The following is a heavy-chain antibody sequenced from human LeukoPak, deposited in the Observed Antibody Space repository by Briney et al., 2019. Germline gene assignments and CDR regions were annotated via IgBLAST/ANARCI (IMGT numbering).Heavy chain of an antibody. CDR1: GFTFSSYA. D-gene: IGHD6-13*01. Sequence: GRPLRLSWAASGFTFSSYAMHWVRQAPGKGLEWVAVISYDGSNKYYADSVKGRFTISRDNSKNTLYLQMNSLRAEDTAVYYCARDEYSSSWYERYYYYGMDVWGQGTTVTVSS. J-gene: IGHJ6*02. CDR2: ISYDGSNK. CDR3: ARDEYSSSWYERYYYYGMDV. V-gene: IGHV3-30-3*01.